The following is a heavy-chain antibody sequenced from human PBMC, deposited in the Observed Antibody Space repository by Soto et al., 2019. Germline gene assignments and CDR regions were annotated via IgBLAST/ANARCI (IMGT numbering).Heavy chain of an antibody. V-gene: IGHV3-66*01. CDR2: MYSDGYT. J-gene: IGHJ6*03. Sequence: EVQVVESGGGLVQPGGSLRLSCAASGFTVSDNYMTWVRQAPGKGLECVSVMYSDGYTYHADSVKGRFTISRDNSKNQLVLQMGSLRGEETGVEYWVRPAQTPDYYQDLDVWGQGAPVT. CDR1: GFTVSDNY. CDR3: VRPAQTPDYYQDLDV. D-gene: IGHD2-15*01.